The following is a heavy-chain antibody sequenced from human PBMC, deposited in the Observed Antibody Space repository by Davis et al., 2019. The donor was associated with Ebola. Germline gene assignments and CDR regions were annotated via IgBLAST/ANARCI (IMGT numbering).Heavy chain of an antibody. CDR1: GYTFSTYA. CDR3: ARGPLILEWLLYDY. CDR2: INPNSGGT. V-gene: IGHV1-2*04. Sequence: ASVKVSCKASGYTFSTYAMHWVRQAPGQGLEWMGWINPNSGGTNYAQKFQGWVTMTRDTSISTAYMELSRLRSDDTAVYYCARGPLILEWLLYDYWGQGTLVTVSS. J-gene: IGHJ4*02. D-gene: IGHD3-3*01.